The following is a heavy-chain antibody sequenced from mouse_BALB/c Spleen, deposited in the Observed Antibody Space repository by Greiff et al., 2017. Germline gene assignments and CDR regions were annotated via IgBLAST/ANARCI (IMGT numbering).Heavy chain of an antibody. J-gene: IGHJ1*01. CDR3: ARDYRYDVTSWNFDV. CDR1: GYTFTDYA. V-gene: IGHV1-67*01. Sequence: VQLQQSGPELVRPGVSVKISCKGSGYTFTDYAMHWVKQSHAKSLEWIGVISTYYGNTNYNQKFKGKATMTVDKSSSTAYMELARLTSEDSAIYYCARDYRYDVTSWNFDVWGGGTTVTVSS. D-gene: IGHD2-14*01. CDR2: ISTYYGNT.